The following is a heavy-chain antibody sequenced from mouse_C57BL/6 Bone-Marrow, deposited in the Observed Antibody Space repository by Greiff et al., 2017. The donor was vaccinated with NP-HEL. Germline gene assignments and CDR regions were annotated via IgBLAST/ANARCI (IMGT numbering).Heavy chain of an antibody. CDR3: AAYYGRFAY. J-gene: IGHJ3*01. Sequence: VMLVESGAELVRPGASVKLSCKASGYTFTDYYINWVKQRPGQGLEWIARIYPGSGNTYYNEKFKGKATLTAEKSSSTAYMQISSLTSEDSAVYFCAAYYGRFAYWGQGTLVTVSA. CDR1: GYTFTDYY. CDR2: IYPGSGNT. V-gene: IGHV1-76*01. D-gene: IGHD1-1*01.